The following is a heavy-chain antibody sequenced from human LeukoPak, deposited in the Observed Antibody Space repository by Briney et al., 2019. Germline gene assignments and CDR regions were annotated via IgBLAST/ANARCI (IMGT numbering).Heavy chain of an antibody. D-gene: IGHD3-10*01. Sequence: NPSETLSLTCTVSGGSISSYYWSWIRQPAGKGLEWIGRIYTGGSTNYNPSLKSRVTMSVDTSKNQFSLKLSSVTAADTAVYYCARDETHYYGSGSYAFDIWGQGTMVTVSS. CDR2: IYTGGST. J-gene: IGHJ3*02. CDR1: GGSISSYY. CDR3: ARDETHYYGSGSYAFDI. V-gene: IGHV4-4*07.